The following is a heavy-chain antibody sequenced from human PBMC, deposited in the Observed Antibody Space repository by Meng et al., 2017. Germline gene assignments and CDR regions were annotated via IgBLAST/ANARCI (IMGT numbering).Heavy chain of an antibody. D-gene: IGHD5-12*01. Sequence: GERQPGAPGLLRPSAPLTLTCAVYGGSISGYFWSWIRQPPGKGREWIGEIKHSGSTNYYPSLKSRVTISVDTSKNQSSLKLSSVTAADTVVYYCARGRDSGYDRPAPGWGFDPWGQGTLVTVSS. V-gene: IGHV4-34*01. CDR1: GGSISGYF. J-gene: IGHJ5*02. CDR3: ARGRDSGYDRPAPGWGFDP. CDR2: IKHSGST.